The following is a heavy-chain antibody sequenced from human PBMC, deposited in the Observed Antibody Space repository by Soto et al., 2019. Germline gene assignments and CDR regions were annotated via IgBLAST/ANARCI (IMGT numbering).Heavy chain of an antibody. CDR3: AKDHHGDYALYYYYGMDV. D-gene: IGHD4-17*01. V-gene: IGHV3-23*01. Sequence: EVQLLESGGGLVQPGGSLRLSCAASGFTFSSYAMSWVRQAPGKGLEGVSAISGSGGSTYYADSVKGRFTISRDNAKNTLYLRMNSLRAEDTAVYYCAKDHHGDYALYYYYGMDVWGQGTTVTVSS. CDR1: GFTFSSYA. CDR2: ISGSGGST. J-gene: IGHJ6*02.